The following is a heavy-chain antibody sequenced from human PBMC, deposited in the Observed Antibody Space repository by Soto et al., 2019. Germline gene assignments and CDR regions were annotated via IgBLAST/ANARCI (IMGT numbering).Heavy chain of an antibody. J-gene: IGHJ6*02. V-gene: IGHV1-69*08. CDR1: GGTFSSYT. Sequence: QVQLVQSGAEVKKPGSSVKVSCKASGGTFSSYTISWVRQAPGQGLEWMGRIIPILGIANYAQKFQGRVTITADKSTSTAYMELSSLGSGDTAVYYCARDGYYYYGMDVWGQGTTVTVSS. CDR3: ARDGYYYYGMDV. CDR2: IIPILGIA.